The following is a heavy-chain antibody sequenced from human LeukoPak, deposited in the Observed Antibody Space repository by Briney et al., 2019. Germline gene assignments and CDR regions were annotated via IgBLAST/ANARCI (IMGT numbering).Heavy chain of an antibody. J-gene: IGHJ4*02. D-gene: IGHD7-27*01. Sequence: ASVKVSCKASGYTFTGYYMHWVRQAPGQGLEWMGWINPNSGGTNYAQKFQGRVTMTRDTSISTAYMELSSLRSEDTAVYYCARELLSGDPSIGNWGQGTLVTVSS. CDR3: ARELLSGDPSIGN. CDR2: INPNSGGT. CDR1: GYTFTGYY. V-gene: IGHV1-2*02.